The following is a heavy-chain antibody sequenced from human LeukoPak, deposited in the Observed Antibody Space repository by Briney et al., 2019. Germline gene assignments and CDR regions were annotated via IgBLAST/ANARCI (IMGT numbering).Heavy chain of an antibody. J-gene: IGHJ4*02. V-gene: IGHV3-66*01. CDR3: ARDIRDGYNAYYFDY. Sequence: QPGGSLRLSCAASGFTFSSYEMNRVRQAPGKGLEWVSVIYSGGSTYYADSVKGRFTISRDNSKNTLYLQMNSLRAEDTAVYYCARDIRDGYNAYYFDYWGQGTLVTVSS. D-gene: IGHD5-24*01. CDR2: IYSGGST. CDR1: GFTFSSYE.